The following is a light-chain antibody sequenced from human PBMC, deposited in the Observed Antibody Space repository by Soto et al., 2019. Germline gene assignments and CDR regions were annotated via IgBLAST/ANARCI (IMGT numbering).Light chain of an antibody. V-gene: IGKV4-1*01. CDR3: QQYYNTPLA. CDR2: WAS. Sequence: DIVMTQSPDSLAVSLGERATINCKSSQSVLYSSNNKNYLAWYQQKPRQPPKLLIYWASTRESGVPDRFSGSGSGTDFTLTISSLQAEDVAVYYCQQYYNTPLAFGQGTKVEIK. CDR1: QSVLYSSNNKNY. J-gene: IGKJ1*01.